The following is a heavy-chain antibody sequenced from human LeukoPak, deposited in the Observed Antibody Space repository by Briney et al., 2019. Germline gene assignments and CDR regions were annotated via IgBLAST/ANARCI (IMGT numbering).Heavy chain of an antibody. CDR1: GYTLTELS. J-gene: IGHJ4*02. Sequence: ASVKVSCKVSGYTLTELSMHWVRQAPGKGLEWMGGFDPEDGETIYAQKFQGRVTMTEDTSTDTAYMELSSLRSEETAVYYCATGDSSGYYYDYWGQGTLVTVSS. CDR3: ATGDSSGYYYDY. D-gene: IGHD3-22*01. CDR2: FDPEDGET. V-gene: IGHV1-24*01.